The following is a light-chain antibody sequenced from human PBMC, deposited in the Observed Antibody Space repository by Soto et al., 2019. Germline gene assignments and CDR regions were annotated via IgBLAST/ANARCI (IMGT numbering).Light chain of an antibody. V-gene: IGKV1-5*03. Sequence: DIQMTQSPSTLSASVGDRVTITGRASQTISTWLAWYQQKPGKAPKLLIYKASSLESGVPSRFSGSGSGTEFTLTITSLQPDDFATYYCQQYNGFSRTFGQGTKVDIK. CDR2: KAS. CDR1: QTISTW. J-gene: IGKJ1*01. CDR3: QQYNGFSRT.